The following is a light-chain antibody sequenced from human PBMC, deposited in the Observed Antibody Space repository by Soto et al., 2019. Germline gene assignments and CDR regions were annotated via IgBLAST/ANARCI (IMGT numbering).Light chain of an antibody. J-gene: IGKJ2*01. V-gene: IGKV3-11*01. Sequence: EIVLTQSPATLSLSPGERATLSCRAIQSVSSYLAWYQQKPGQASRLLIYDASNRATGIPARFSGSVSGTDFTLTISGLQSEDFGIYYCHHYNNWPPRNTFGQGTKVDIK. CDR2: DAS. CDR1: QSVSSY. CDR3: HHYNNWPPRNT.